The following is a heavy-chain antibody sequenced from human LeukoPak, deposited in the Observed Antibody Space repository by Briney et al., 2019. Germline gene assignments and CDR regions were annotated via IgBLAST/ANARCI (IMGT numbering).Heavy chain of an antibody. Sequence: PSETLSLTCTVSGASFSSGDQYWNWIRQSPGKGLEWIGSIHPSGRLYNNPSLESRVTISIDTPKNQFSLNLNSVTPVDPPVYLFSRGLGSWKLGLWGQGTLVTVSS. D-gene: IGHD3/OR15-3a*01. CDR2: IHPSGRL. CDR1: GASFSSGDQY. J-gene: IGHJ4*02. CDR3: SRGLGSWKLGL. V-gene: IGHV4-31*03.